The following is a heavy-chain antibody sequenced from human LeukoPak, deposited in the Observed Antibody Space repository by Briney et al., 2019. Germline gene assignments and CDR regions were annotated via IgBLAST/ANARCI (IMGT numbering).Heavy chain of an antibody. CDR3: ARADWDTAMTDY. J-gene: IGHJ4*02. CDR1: GFPFSSYS. CDR2: ISSSSSYI. V-gene: IGHV3-21*01. D-gene: IGHD5-18*01. Sequence: GGSLRLSCAASGFPFSSYSMNWVRQAPGKGLEWVSSISSSSSYIYYADSVKGRFTISRDNAKNSLYLQMNSLRAEDTAVYYCARADWDTAMTDYWGQGTLVTVSS.